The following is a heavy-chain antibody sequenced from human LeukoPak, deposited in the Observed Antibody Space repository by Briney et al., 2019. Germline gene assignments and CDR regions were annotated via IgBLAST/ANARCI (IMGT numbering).Heavy chain of an antibody. CDR3: TTEYDFWSGYQD. CDR1: GFTFSNAW. J-gene: IGHJ4*02. D-gene: IGHD3-3*01. V-gene: IGHV3-15*01. CDR2: IKSKTDGGTT. Sequence: GGSLRLSCAASGFTFSNAWMSWVRQAPGKELEWVGRIKSKTDGGTTDYAAPVKGRFTISRDDSKNTLYLQMNSLKTEVTAVYYCTTEYDFWSGYQDWGQGTLVTVSS.